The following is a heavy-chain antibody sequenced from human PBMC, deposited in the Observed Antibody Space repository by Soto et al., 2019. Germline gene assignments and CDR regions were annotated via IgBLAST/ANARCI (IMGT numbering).Heavy chain of an antibody. V-gene: IGHV1-18*04. J-gene: IGHJ3*02. CDR1: GYPFTSYG. Sequence: ASVKVACKASGYPFTSYGISWLRRAPGQGIEWMGWISACNGNTNYAQKLQGRVTMTTDTSTRTAYMELRSLRSDDTAVYYCATSIQGMRAFDIWGQGIMVTVSS. CDR2: ISACNGNT. CDR3: ATSIQGMRAFDI. D-gene: IGHD2-21*01.